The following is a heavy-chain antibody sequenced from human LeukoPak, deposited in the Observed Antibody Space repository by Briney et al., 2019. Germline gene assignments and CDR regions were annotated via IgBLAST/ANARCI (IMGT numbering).Heavy chain of an antibody. CDR2: ITGSGASGVNT. CDR1: GFTFNTCG. CDR3: ASRPVSVLGPLDY. J-gene: IGHJ4*01. V-gene: IGHV3-23*01. D-gene: IGHD4-11*01. Sequence: GGSLRLSCVASGFTFNTCGMSWVRQAPEKGLEWVSFITGSGASGVNTYYVDSVRGRFTISRDNSKNTLFLQMNSLRVEDTAVYFCASRPVSVLGPLDYRGHGTLVTVSS.